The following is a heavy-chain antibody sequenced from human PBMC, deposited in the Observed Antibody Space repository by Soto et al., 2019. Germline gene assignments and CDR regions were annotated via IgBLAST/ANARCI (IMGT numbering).Heavy chain of an antibody. CDR2: ISGIKNYI. J-gene: IGHJ4*02. V-gene: IGHV3-21*06. CDR3: AREGVHNYTEYYFDY. CDR1: GFTFSYYP. D-gene: IGHD3-10*01. Sequence: LRFSCAASGFTFSYYPLHWVRRAPGKGLEWVSSISGIKNYIRYADSVKGRFTISRDNAKTSLYLQMNSLTAEDTAVYYCAREGVHNYTEYYFDYWGQGTLVTVSS.